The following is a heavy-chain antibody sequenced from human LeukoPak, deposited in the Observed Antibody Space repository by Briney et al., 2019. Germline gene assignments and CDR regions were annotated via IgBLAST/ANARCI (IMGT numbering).Heavy chain of an antibody. J-gene: IGHJ4*02. CDR2: IYYSGST. CDR3: ARGTKWNVDY. Sequence: SETLSLTCTVSGGSISSYYWSWIRQPPGKGLEWIGYIYYSGSTNYNPSLKSRVTISVDTSKNQFSLRLSSVTAADTAVYYCARGTKWNVDYWGQGTLVTVSS. CDR1: GGSISSYY. D-gene: IGHD1-1*01. V-gene: IGHV4-59*01.